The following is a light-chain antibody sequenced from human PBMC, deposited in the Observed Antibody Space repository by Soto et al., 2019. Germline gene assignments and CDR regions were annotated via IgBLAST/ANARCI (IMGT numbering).Light chain of an antibody. CDR1: SSNIGADYD. CDR2: DNN. Sequence: QSVLTQPPSVSGAPGQRVTISCTGSSSNIGADYDVHWYQQLPGTAPKLLIYDNNNRPSGVPDRFSGSKSGTSASLAITGLQAEDEADYYCQPYDSSLGVYVVFGGGTKLTVL. J-gene: IGLJ2*01. CDR3: QPYDSSLGVYVV. V-gene: IGLV1-40*01.